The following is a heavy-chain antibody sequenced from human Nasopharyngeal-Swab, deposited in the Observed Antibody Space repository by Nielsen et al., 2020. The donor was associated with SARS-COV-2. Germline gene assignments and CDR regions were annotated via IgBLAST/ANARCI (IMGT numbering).Heavy chain of an antibody. D-gene: IGHD6-6*01. CDR1: GGSISSGGYY. CDR3: ARDLSLDYSSWPIWDY. CDR2: IYYSGST. V-gene: IGHV4-31*03. J-gene: IGHJ4*02. Sequence: SETLSLTCTVSGGSISSGGYYWSWIRQHPGKGLEWIGYIYYSGSTYYNPSLKSRVTISVDTSKNQFSLKLSSVTAADTAVYYCARDLSLDYSSWPIWDYWGQGTLVTVSS.